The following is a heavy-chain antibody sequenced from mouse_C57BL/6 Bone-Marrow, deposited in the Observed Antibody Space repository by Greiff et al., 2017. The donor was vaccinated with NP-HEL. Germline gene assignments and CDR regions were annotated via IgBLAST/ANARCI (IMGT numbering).Heavy chain of an antibody. D-gene: IGHD1-1*01. Sequence: EVQLQQSGPVLVKPGASVKMSCKASGYTFTDYYMNWVKQSHGKSLEWIGVINPYNGGTSYNQKFKGKATLTVDKSSSTAYMELNSLTSEDSAVYYCARRLRSFAYWGQGTLVTVSA. V-gene: IGHV1-19*01. CDR3: ARRLRSFAY. CDR1: GYTFTDYY. J-gene: IGHJ3*01. CDR2: INPYNGGT.